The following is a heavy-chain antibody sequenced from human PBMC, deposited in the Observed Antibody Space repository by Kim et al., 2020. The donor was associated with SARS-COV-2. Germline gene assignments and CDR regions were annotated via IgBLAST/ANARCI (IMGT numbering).Heavy chain of an antibody. D-gene: IGHD1-1*01. Sequence: SVKVSCKASGGSFSSYAITWLRQAPGQGLEWMGSIIPILGTPNYAQKFQDRVTITADRSTSTAYMDLSSLTSEDTAVYYCATDLRVRATAMFYFDYWGQGSLITVPS. J-gene: IGHJ4*02. V-gene: IGHV1-69*04. CDR3: ATDLRVRATAMFYFDY. CDR1: GGSFSSYA. CDR2: IIPILGTP.